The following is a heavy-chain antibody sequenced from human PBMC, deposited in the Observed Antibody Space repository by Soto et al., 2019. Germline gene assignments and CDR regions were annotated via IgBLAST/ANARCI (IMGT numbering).Heavy chain of an antibody. D-gene: IGHD6-19*01. Sequence: ASVKVSCKASGYTFTSYGISWVRQAPGQGLEWMGWISAYNGNTNYAQKLQGRVTMTTDTSTSTAYMELRSLRSDDTAVYYCATGDSGIAVADSFDYWGQGTLVTVSS. CDR1: GYTFTSYG. CDR2: ISAYNGNT. J-gene: IGHJ4*02. CDR3: ATGDSGIAVADSFDY. V-gene: IGHV1-18*01.